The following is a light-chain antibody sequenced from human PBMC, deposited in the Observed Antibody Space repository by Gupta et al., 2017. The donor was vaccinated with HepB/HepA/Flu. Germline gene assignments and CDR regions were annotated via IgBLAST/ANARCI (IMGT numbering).Light chain of an antibody. CDR2: GAS. CDR3: QQYINWPPRT. CDR1: QSVSSS. Sequence: EIVMTQSPATLSVSPGERATLSCRASQSVSSSLAWYQQKPGQAPRLLIYGASTRATGIPARFSGSGYGTEFTLTISSRQSEDFAVYYCQQYINWPPRTFGQGTKVEVK. V-gene: IGKV3-15*01. J-gene: IGKJ1*01.